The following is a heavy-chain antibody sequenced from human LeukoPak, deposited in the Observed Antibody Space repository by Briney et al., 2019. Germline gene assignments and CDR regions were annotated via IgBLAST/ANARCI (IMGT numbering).Heavy chain of an antibody. CDR3: ARGTPAGSGWSFGY. D-gene: IGHD6-19*01. Sequence: PGGSLRLSCEASGFTFSSYGMHWVRQALGKGLEWVAVMWFDGSNKYYADSVKGRFTISRDNSKNTLYLQMNSLRAEDTAVYYCARGTPAGSGWSFGYWGQGTLVTVSS. J-gene: IGHJ4*02. CDR1: GFTFSSYG. V-gene: IGHV3-33*01. CDR2: MWFDGSNK.